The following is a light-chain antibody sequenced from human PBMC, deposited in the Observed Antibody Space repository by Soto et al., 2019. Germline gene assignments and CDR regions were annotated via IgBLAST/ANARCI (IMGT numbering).Light chain of an antibody. Sequence: EVVMTQSPATLSVSPGERATLSCRASQSVSSNLVWYQQKPGQAPRLLIYGASTRATGIPARFSGSGSGTEFTLTISSLQSEDFAVYYCQRYNNWPPYTFGQGTKLEIK. CDR3: QRYNNWPPYT. CDR1: QSVSSN. V-gene: IGKV3-15*01. CDR2: GAS. J-gene: IGKJ2*01.